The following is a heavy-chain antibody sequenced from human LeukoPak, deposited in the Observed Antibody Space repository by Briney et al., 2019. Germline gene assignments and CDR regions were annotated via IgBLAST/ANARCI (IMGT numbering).Heavy chain of an antibody. J-gene: IGHJ4*02. Sequence: GGSLRLSCAASGFTFGTSWMHWVRQAPGKGLVWVSRINTDATITNYADSVKGRFTISRDNSKNTLYLQMNSLRAEDTAVYYCARGKVIGPFDYWGQGTLVTVSS. CDR1: GFTFGTSW. CDR3: ARGKVIGPFDY. V-gene: IGHV3-74*01. D-gene: IGHD3-16*02. CDR2: INTDATIT.